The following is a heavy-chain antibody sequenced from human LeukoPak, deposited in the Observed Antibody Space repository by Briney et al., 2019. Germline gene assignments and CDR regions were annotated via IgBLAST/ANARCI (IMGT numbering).Heavy chain of an antibody. V-gene: IGHV4-30-2*01. CDR1: GGSISSGGYS. D-gene: IGHD3-10*01. Sequence: PSQTLSLTCAVSGGSISSGGYSWSWIRQPPGKGLEWIGYIYHSGSTYYNPPLKSRVTISVDRSKNQFSLKLSSVTAADTAVYYCARSITMVRGVTNWFDPWGQGTLVTVSS. CDR2: IYHSGST. J-gene: IGHJ5*02. CDR3: ARSITMVRGVTNWFDP.